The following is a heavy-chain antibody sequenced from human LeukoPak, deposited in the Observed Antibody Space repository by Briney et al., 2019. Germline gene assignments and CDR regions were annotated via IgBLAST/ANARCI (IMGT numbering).Heavy chain of an antibody. D-gene: IGHD3/OR15-3a*01. CDR1: GFAFSRYA. V-gene: IGHV3-23*01. J-gene: IGHJ3*02. Sequence: PGGSLRLSCAASGFAFSRYAMAWARQAPGKGLEYVSAISGSGDGTFYADSVKGRFSISRDNSKKILYLQMNSLRGNDTAIYYCAKDTVWTLTERDAFDIWGQGTMVTVSS. CDR3: AKDTVWTLTERDAFDI. CDR2: ISGSGDGT.